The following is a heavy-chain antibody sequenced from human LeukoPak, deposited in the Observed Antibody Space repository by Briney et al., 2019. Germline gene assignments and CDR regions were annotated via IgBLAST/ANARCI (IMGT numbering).Heavy chain of an antibody. CDR1: GYTFTSYG. J-gene: IGHJ4*02. CDR3: AREQPLYSYGYDY. D-gene: IGHD5-18*01. V-gene: IGHV1-69*13. CDR2: IIPIFGTA. Sequence: ASVKVSCKASGYTFTSYGISWVRQAPGQGLEWMGGIIPIFGTANYAQKFQGRVTITADESTSTAYMELSSLRSEDTAVYYCAREQPLYSYGYDYWGQGTLVTVSS.